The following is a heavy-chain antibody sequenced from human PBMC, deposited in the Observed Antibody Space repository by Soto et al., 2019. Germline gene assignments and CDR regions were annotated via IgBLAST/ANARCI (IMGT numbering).Heavy chain of an antibody. CDR1: GGSISSGGYS. CDR3: ARVPGIAAAGKTRYFQH. J-gene: IGHJ1*01. D-gene: IGHD6-13*01. CDR2: IYHSGST. V-gene: IGHV4-30-2*01. Sequence: SETLSLTCAVSGGSISSGGYSWSWIRQPPGKGLEWIGYIYHSGSTYYNPSLKSRVTISVDRSKNQFSLKLSSVTAADTAVYYCARVPGIAAAGKTRYFQHWGQGTLVTVSS.